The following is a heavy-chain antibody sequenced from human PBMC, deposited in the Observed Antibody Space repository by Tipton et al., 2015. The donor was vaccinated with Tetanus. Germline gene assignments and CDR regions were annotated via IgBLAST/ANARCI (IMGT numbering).Heavy chain of an antibody. D-gene: IGHD4-23*01. J-gene: IGHJ4*02. CDR2: INHSGST. CDR3: ARGSNSIDF. CDR1: GGSISRGAYY. V-gene: IGHV4-34*01. Sequence: TLSLTCALSGGSISRGAYYWSWIRQPPGKGLEWIGEINHSGSTKYNPSLKSRVTISVDTSKNQFTLQLSSVTAADTAVYYCARGSNSIDFWGQGTLVTVSS.